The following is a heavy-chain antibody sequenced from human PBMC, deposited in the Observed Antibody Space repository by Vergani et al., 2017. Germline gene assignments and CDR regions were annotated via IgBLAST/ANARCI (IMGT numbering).Heavy chain of an antibody. J-gene: IGHJ5*02. CDR1: GGSFSGYY. CDR2: INHSGST. D-gene: IGHD2-21*01. Sequence: QVQLQQWGAGLLKPSETLSLTCAVYGGSFSGYYWSWIRQPPGKGLEWIGEINHSGSTNYNPSLKSRVTISVDTSKNQFSLKLSSVTAADTAVYYCARGAVLWRYVWHQHETNWFDPWGQGTLVTVSS. CDR3: ARGAVLWRYVWHQHETNWFDP. V-gene: IGHV4-34*01.